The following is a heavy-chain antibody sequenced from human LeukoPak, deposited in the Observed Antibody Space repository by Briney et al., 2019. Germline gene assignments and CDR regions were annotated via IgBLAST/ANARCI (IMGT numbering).Heavy chain of an antibody. CDR3: ARVSVLGWLPKDY. J-gene: IGHJ4*02. D-gene: IGHD3-3*01. V-gene: IGHV1-2*02. CDR2: INPNSGGT. Sequence: ASVKVSCKASGYTFTGYYMHWVRQAPGQGLEWMGWINPNSGGTNYAQKFQGRVTMTRDTSISTAYMELSRLRSDDTAVYYRARVSVLGWLPKDYWGQGTLVTVSS. CDR1: GYTFTGYY.